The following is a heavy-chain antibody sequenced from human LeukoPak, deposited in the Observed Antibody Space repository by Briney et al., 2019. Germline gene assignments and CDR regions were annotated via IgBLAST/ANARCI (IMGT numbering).Heavy chain of an antibody. CDR1: GYTFTAYY. CDR3: ARELRGTYYYESCGSDY. D-gene: IGHD3-22*01. J-gene: IGHJ4*02. Sequence: ASVKVSCKTSGYTFTAYYLHWMRQAPGQGLEWMGWFNPYSGGTNYAQKFQGRVTMTTDTSTSTGYLEVRSLRADDTAVYECARELRGTYYYESCGSDYWGQGTLVTVSS. V-gene: IGHV1-2*02. CDR2: FNPYSGGT.